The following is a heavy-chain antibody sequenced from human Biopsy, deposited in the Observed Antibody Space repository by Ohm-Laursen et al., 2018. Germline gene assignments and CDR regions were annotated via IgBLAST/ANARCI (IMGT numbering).Heavy chain of an antibody. CDR1: GFSQSSTGMR. J-gene: IGHJ4*01. D-gene: IGHD1-1*01. CDR3: ARTRAHNFGALEF. V-gene: IGHV2-70*04. CDR2: IDWDDDK. Sequence: PTHTLTLTCSFSGFSQSSTGMRISWVRQHPGKALERLGRIDWDDDKFYSPSLETRLSLSKDTTTNQVVLTLTDVDPEDTATYYCARTRAHNFGALEFWGQGILVTVSS.